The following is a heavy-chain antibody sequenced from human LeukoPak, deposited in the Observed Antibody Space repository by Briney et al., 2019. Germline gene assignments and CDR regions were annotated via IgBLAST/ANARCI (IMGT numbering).Heavy chain of an antibody. CDR2: ISSSGSTI. V-gene: IGHV3-48*03. D-gene: IGHD4-17*01. CDR3: ASGRLRNDHYYYYVDV. CDR1: GFTFSSYE. Sequence: GGSLRLSCAASGFTFSSYEMNWVRQAPGKGLEWVSYISSSGSTIYYADSVKGRFTISRDNAKNSLYLQTNSLRAEDTAVYYCASGRLRNDHYYYYVDVWGKGTTVTVSS. J-gene: IGHJ6*03.